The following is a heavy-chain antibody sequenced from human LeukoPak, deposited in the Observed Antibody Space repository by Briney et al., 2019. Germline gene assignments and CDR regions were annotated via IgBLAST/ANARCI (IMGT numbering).Heavy chain of an antibody. J-gene: IGHJ4*02. CDR3: ARSYQGGYSYGPFDY. CDR1: GGSISSYF. D-gene: IGHD5-18*01. V-gene: IGHV4-59*01. CDR2: IYYSGST. Sequence: PSETLSLTCNVYGGSISSYFWSWIRQPPGKGLEWIGHIYYSGSTNYNPSLKSRVTISVDTSKNQFSLKLSSVTAADTAVYYCARSYQGGYSYGPFDYWGQGTLVTVSS.